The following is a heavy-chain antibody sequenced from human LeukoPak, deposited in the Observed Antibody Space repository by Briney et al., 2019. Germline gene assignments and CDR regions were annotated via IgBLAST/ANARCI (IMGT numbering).Heavy chain of an antibody. D-gene: IGHD3-10*01. Sequence: KTSETLSITCTVSGSSISNCYWSWIRQTAGKGLDWIGRMYASGNTNYNASLKSRANISMDKTKSQLSLKLTSVTAADTDVYYCSATRDSYGGSTYAYVVSWGQGNLVTVSS. CDR2: MYASGNT. CDR3: SATRDSYGGSTYAYVVS. V-gene: IGHV4-4*07. CDR1: GSSISNCY. J-gene: IGHJ5*02.